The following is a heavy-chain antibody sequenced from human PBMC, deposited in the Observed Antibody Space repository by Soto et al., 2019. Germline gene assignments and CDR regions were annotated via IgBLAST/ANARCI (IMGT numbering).Heavy chain of an antibody. J-gene: IGHJ5*02. CDR1: GFTFSSYG. V-gene: IGHV3-30*18. Sequence: QVQLVESGGGVVQPGRSLRLSCAASGFTFSSYGMHWVRQAPGKGLEWGAVISYDGSNKYYADSVKGRFTISRDNSKNTLYLQMNSLRAEDTAVYYCAKDLHPVCQFGELLSWGQGTLVTVSS. CDR2: ISYDGSNK. D-gene: IGHD3-10*01. CDR3: AKDLHPVCQFGELLS.